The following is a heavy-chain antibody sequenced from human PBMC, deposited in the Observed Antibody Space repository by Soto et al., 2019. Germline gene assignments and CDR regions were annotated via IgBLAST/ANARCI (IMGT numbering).Heavy chain of an antibody. Sequence: TLSLTCAVCGGSFSGYYWSWILQPPVNGLEWIGEINHSGSTNYNPSLKSRVTISVDTSKNQFSLKLSSVTAADTAVYYCARGGAVEYDSSGYYFDYWGQGTLVTVSS. J-gene: IGHJ4*02. CDR2: INHSGST. CDR3: ARGGAVEYDSSGYYFDY. D-gene: IGHD3-22*01. CDR1: GGSFSGYY. V-gene: IGHV4-34*01.